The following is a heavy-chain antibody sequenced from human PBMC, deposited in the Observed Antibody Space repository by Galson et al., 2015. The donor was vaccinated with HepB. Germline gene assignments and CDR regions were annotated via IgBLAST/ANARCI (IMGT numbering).Heavy chain of an antibody. V-gene: IGHV3-49*03. CDR1: GFTFGDYA. D-gene: IGHD3-10*01. Sequence: SLRLSCAASGFTFGDYAMSWFRQAPGKGLEWVGFIRSKAYGGTTEYAASVKGRFTISRDDSKSIAYLQMNSLKTEDTAVYYCTRAGVLWFGELLYPNWFDPWGQGTLVTVSS. J-gene: IGHJ5*02. CDR2: IRSKAYGGTT. CDR3: TRAGVLWFGELLYPNWFDP.